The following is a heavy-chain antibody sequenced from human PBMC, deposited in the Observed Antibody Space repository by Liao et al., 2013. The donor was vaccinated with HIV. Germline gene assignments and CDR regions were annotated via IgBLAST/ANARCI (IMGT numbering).Heavy chain of an antibody. CDR2: VYYSGST. CDR1: GGSISSYQ. Sequence: QVQLQESGPGLVKPSETLSLTCTVSGGSISSYQWTWIRQPPGKGLEWIGHVYYSGSTNYNSSLKSRVTISADTSKNQFSLKVTYVTAADTAVYYCARGGGGKGFDSWGQGILVT. CDR3: ARGGGGKGFDS. J-gene: IGHJ4*02. D-gene: IGHD4-23*01. V-gene: IGHV4-59*12.